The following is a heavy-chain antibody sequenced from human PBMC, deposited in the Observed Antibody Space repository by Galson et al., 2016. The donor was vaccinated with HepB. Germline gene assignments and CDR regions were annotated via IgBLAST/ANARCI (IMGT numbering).Heavy chain of an antibody. CDR3: ARDLIAAAGRTFYYYYYYMDV. CDR2: ISSSSSDI. J-gene: IGHJ6*03. V-gene: IGHV3-21*01. Sequence: SLRLSCAASGFTFSYYSMNWVRQAPGKGLEWVSSISSSSSDIYYADSAKGRFTISRDNAKNSLYLQMNSLRAEDTAVYYCARDLIAAAGRTFYYYYYYMDVWCKGTTVTVSS. CDR1: GFTFSYYS. D-gene: IGHD6-13*01.